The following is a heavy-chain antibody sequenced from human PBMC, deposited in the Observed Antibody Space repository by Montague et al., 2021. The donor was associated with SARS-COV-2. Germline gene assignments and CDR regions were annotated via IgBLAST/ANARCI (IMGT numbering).Heavy chain of an antibody. D-gene: IGHD3-10*01. CDR2: ISTLDSYT. V-gene: IGHV3-21*01. CDR3: ARGGYYGSVSLLDS. CDR1: GFAFSSYF. J-gene: IGHJ5*01. Sequence: SLRLSCAASGFAFSSYFMNWVRQAPGKGLEWVSSISTLDSYTYYADSVQGRFTISRDDAKNSLFLQLNSLRVEDTAVYYCARGGYYGSVSLLDSWGQGTLVTVSS.